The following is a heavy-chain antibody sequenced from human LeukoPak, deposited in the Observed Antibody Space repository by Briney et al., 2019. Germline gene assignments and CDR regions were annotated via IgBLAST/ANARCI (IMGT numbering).Heavy chain of an antibody. Sequence: GASVKVSCKASGYTFTSYGISWVRQAPGQGLEWMGWISAYNGNTNYAQKLQGRVTMTTDTSTSTAYMELRSLGSDDTAVYYCARDTVVPAAIAPADAFDIWGQGTMVTVSS. CDR3: ARDTVVPAAIAPADAFDI. J-gene: IGHJ3*02. CDR1: GYTFTSYG. V-gene: IGHV1-18*01. CDR2: ISAYNGNT. D-gene: IGHD2-2*01.